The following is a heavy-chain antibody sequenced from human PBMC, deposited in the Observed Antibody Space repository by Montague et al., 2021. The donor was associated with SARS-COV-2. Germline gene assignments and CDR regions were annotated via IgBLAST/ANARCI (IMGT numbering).Heavy chain of an antibody. CDR1: LGAVLSSPW. V-gene: IGHV4-4*02. J-gene: IGHJ6*02. CDR3: ARFLGFCSGANCYSSGMDF. D-gene: IGHD2-15*01. Sequence: SETLSLTCAVYLGAVLSSPWRSSVHQPPEHALSWFVEIYHWVGTNYNPPLKSRVTISLDKSTNQLSLKLRSVTAADTAVYSCARFLGFCSGANCYSSGMDFWGQGTTVTVSS. CDR2: IYHWVGT.